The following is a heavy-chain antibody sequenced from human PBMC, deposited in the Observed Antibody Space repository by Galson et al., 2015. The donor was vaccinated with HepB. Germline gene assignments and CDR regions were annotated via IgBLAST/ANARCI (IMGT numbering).Heavy chain of an antibody. Sequence: SETLSLTCFVSGGSISSSSFYWGWIRQPPGKGLEWIGSIYYSGKTYYTPALNSRVTISVDTSKNQFSLKLSSVTAADTAVYYCARHVVGTDYYGSYFHSWGQGTLVTVSS. CDR2: IYYSGKT. D-gene: IGHD3/OR15-3a*01. V-gene: IGHV4-39*01. CDR3: ARHVVGTDYYGSYFHS. J-gene: IGHJ4*02. CDR1: GGSISSSSFY.